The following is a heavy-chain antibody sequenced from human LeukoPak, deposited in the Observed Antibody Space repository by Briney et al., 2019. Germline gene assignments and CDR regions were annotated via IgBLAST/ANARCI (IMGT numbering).Heavy chain of an antibody. CDR1: GGSISSSTYY. Sequence: PSETLSLTCTVSGGSISSSTYYWGWIRQPPGKGLERIGSTYYSVSTFYNPSLTRRATISVDTSNNHFSLKLPSVTAADTAVYYCARQDYDSSGYYSLNYFDYWGQGALVTVSS. D-gene: IGHD3-22*01. CDR2: TYYSVST. CDR3: ARQDYDSSGYYSLNYFDY. J-gene: IGHJ4*02. V-gene: IGHV4-39*01.